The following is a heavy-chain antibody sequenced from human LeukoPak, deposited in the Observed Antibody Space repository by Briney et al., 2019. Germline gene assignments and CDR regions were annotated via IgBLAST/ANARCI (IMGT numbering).Heavy chain of an antibody. CDR1: GFTFSSYW. CDR3: AKGGGWGYCSSTSCYTDAFDI. CDR2: INQDGSEK. Sequence: GGSLRLSCAASGFTFSSYWMSWVRQAPGKGLEWVANINQDGSEKYYVDSVKGRFTVSRDNAKNSLYLQMNSLRAEDTALYYCAKGGGWGYCSSTSCYTDAFDIWGQGTMVTVSS. D-gene: IGHD2-2*02. V-gene: IGHV3-7*03. J-gene: IGHJ3*02.